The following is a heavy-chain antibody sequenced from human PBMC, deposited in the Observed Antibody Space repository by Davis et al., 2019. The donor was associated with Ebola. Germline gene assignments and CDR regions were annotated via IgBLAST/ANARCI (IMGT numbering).Heavy chain of an antibody. Sequence: SETLSLTCTVSGASISSSSYCWGWIRQPPGKGLEWIANIYYSGSTQYNPSLKSRVTISVDTSKNQFSLKLTSVTAADTAVYYCARLLIYNYDGSVYSSPYYIDYWGQGTLVTVSS. J-gene: IGHJ4*02. D-gene: IGHD3-22*01. CDR1: GASISSSSYC. V-gene: IGHV4-39*01. CDR3: ARLLIYNYDGSVYSSPYYIDY. CDR2: IYYSGST.